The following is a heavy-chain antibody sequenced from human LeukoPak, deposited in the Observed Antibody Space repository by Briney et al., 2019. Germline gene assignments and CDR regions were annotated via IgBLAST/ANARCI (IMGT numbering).Heavy chain of an antibody. CDR3: AKEYGYSSSRISYYYYGMDV. J-gene: IGHJ6*02. CDR1: GFTFSSYA. D-gene: IGHD2-2*03. Sequence: GGSLRLSCAASGFTFSSYAMHWVRQAPGKGLEWVAVISYDGSNKYYADSVKGRFTISRDNSKNTLYLQMNSLRAEDTAVYYCAKEYGYSSSRISYYYYGMDVWGQGTTVTVSS. CDR2: ISYDGSNK. V-gene: IGHV3-30-3*01.